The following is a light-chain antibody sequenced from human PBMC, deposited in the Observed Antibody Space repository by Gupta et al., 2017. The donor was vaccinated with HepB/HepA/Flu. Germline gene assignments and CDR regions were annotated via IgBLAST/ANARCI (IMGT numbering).Light chain of an antibody. CDR1: SSDVGEYNY. V-gene: IGLV2-11*02. CDR3: CSYAGSHTFPYV. CDR2: DVT. Sequence: SALTQPRSVSGSPGQSVTISCTGTSSDVGEYNYVSWYQQNPGKAPNLIIYDVTKRPSGGPARFSGSKSGSTAALTISGLQAEDEADYYCCSYAGSHTFPYVFGTGTKVTVL. J-gene: IGLJ1*01.